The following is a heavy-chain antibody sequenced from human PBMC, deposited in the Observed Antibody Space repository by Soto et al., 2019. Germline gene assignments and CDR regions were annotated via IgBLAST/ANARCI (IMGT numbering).Heavy chain of an antibody. CDR2: IKQDGSEK. J-gene: IGHJ6*02. CDR1: GFTFSSYW. CDR3: ARDGLDIVATKNYYYYGMDV. D-gene: IGHD5-12*01. Sequence: GGSLRLSCAASGFTFSSYWMSWVRQAPGKGLEWVANIKQDGSEKYYVDSVKGRFTISRDNAKNSLYLQMNSLRAEDTAVYYCARDGLDIVATKNYYYYGMDVWGQGTTVTVSS. V-gene: IGHV3-7*05.